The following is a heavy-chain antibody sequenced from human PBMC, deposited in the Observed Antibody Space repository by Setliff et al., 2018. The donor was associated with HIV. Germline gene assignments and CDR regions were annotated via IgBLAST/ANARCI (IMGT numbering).Heavy chain of an antibody. CDR2: IFYSGNT. V-gene: IGHV4-31*11. CDR1: GDSISSGGYY. J-gene: IGHJ3*02. CDR3: ARGAAYYYDSSGWGDAFDI. D-gene: IGHD3-22*01. Sequence: SETLSLTCAVSGDSISSGGYYWGWIRQHPGKGLEWIGYIFYSGNTCFNPSLKSRVTISVDTSKNQFSLKLSSVTAADTAVYYCARGAAYYYDSSGWGDAFDIWGQGTMDTVSS.